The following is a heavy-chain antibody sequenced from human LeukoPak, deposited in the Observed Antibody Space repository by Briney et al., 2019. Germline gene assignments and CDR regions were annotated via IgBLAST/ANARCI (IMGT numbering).Heavy chain of an antibody. D-gene: IGHD1-26*01. Sequence: PGGSLRLSCAASGFTFSDYYMSWIRQAPGKGLEWVSYISSSGSTIYYADSVKGRFTISRDNAKNSLYLQMSSLRAEDTAVYYCAREVGGSYLSPYFDYWGQGTLVTVSS. J-gene: IGHJ4*02. CDR2: ISSSGSTI. CDR1: GFTFSDYY. CDR3: AREVGGSYLSPYFDY. V-gene: IGHV3-11*01.